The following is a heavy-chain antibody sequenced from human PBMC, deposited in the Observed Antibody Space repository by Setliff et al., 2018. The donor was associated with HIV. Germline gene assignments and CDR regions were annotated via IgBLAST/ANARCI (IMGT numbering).Heavy chain of an antibody. CDR3: VRDSIFDY. J-gene: IGHJ4*02. CDR2: ISSTGGHI. V-gene: IGHV3-21*01. D-gene: IGHD2-2*01. CDR1: GFAVSNNY. Sequence: LRLSCAASGFAVSNNYLNWVRQAPGKGLEWVASISSTGGHIYYDDSVKGRFTISRDNARSSVYLQMNSLRAEETALYYCVRDSIFDYWGQGTLVTVSS.